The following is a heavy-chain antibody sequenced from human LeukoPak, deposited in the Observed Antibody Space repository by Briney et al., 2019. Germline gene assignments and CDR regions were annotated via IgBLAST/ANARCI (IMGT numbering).Heavy chain of an antibody. J-gene: IGHJ6*02. D-gene: IGHD3-10*01. CDR2: INHSGST. CDR1: GGSFSGYY. CDR3: ARVGNYYHGSGSYHRYPYYYYYGMDV. V-gene: IGHV4-34*01. Sequence: SETLSLTCAVYGGSFSGYYWSWIRQPPGKGLEWIGEINHSGSTNYNPSLKSRVTISVDTSKNQFSLKLSSVTAADTAVYYCARVGNYYHGSGSYHRYPYYYYYGMDVWGQGTTVTVSS.